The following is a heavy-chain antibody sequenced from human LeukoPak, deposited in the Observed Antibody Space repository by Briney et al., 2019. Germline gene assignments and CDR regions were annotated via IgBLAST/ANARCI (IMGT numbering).Heavy chain of an antibody. J-gene: IGHJ5*02. CDR2: IYYSGST. CDR3: ARGGDYYDTP. V-gene: IGHV4-39*07. D-gene: IGHD3-22*01. CDR1: GGSISSSSYY. Sequence: SETLSLTCTVSGGSISSSSYYWGWIRQPPGKGLEWIGSIYYSGSTYYNPSLKSRVTISVDTSKNQFSLKLSSVTAAGTAVYYCARGGDYYDTPWGQGTLVTVSS.